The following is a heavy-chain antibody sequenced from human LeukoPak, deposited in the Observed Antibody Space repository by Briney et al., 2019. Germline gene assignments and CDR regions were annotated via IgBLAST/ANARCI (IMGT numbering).Heavy chain of an antibody. J-gene: IGHJ4*02. CDR2: ISSSGSTI. V-gene: IGHV3-48*03. Sequence: GGSLRLSCAASGFTFSSYEMNWVRQAPGKGLEWVSYISSSGSTIYYADSVKGRFTISRDNANNALHLQMNSLRADDTAVYYCVRDGLISGNFDYWGQGTLVTVSS. CDR3: VRDGLISGNFDY. D-gene: IGHD2-15*01. CDR1: GFTFSSYE.